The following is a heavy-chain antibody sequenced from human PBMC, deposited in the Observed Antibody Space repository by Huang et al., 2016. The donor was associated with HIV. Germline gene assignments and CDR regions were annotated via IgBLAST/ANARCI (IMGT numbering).Heavy chain of an antibody. J-gene: IGHJ3*02. CDR1: GASVKRDGYA. CDR3: ARSGSRYGVDAFDI. V-gene: IGHV4-30-2*01. Sequence: QLQLQESGSGLVKPSQTLSLTCAVSGASVKRDGYAWRWIRQPPGKGLEWIGYIDQSGGAYYIPSLKSRGTVSVDRPRNQISLRLNSVTAADTAVYYCARSGSRYGVDAFDIWGQGTMVTVSS. D-gene: IGHD4-17*01. CDR2: IDQSGGA.